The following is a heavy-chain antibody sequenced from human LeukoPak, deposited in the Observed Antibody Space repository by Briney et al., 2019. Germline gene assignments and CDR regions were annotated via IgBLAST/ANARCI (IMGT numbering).Heavy chain of an antibody. Sequence: PSETLSLTCSVFGSSINSRNYYWAWIRQSPGKGLEWIASIYYTGDTYYNPSLQSRVSISADTSNNQFSLRLTSVPAADTAIFHCARLTAVSIGQQFDYWGQGILVTVSS. CDR2: IYYTGDT. CDR1: GSSINSRNYY. V-gene: IGHV4-39*01. CDR3: ARLTAVSIGQQFDY. D-gene: IGHD1-1*01. J-gene: IGHJ4*02.